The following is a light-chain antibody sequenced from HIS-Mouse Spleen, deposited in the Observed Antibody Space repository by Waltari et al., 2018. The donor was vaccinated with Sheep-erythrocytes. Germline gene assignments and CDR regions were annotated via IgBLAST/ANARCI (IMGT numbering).Light chain of an antibody. J-gene: IGKJ1*01. Sequence: AIQLTQSPSSLSASVGDRVTITCRASQGISSALAWYQQKPGKAPKLLVYDASSLESGGPSRFSGRGSGTDFTLTISSLQPEDFATYYGQQLNNYPRKFGQGTKVEIK. CDR1: QGISSA. CDR2: DAS. CDR3: QQLNNYPRK. V-gene: IGKV1D-13*01.